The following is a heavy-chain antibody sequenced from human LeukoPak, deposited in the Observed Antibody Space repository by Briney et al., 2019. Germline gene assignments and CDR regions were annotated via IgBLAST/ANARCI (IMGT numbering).Heavy chain of an antibody. CDR2: IRYDGSNK. D-gene: IGHD3-22*01. CDR1: GFTFSSYG. CDR3: AKDYYDSRGYYYLDY. J-gene: IGHJ4*02. Sequence: GGSLRLSCAASGFTFSSYGMHWVRQAPGKGLEWVAFIRYDGSNKYYADSVKGRFTISRDNSKNTLHLQMNGLRAEDTAVYYCAKDYYDSRGYYYLDYWGQGTLVTVSS. V-gene: IGHV3-30*02.